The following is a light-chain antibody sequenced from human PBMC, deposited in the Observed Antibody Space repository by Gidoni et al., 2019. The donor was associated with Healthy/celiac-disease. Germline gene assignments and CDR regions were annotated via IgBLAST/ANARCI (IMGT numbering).Light chain of an antibody. CDR2: AAS. CDR1: QGISSY. Sequence: AIRMTQSPSSFSASTGDRVTITCRASQGISSYLAWFQQKPGKAPELLIYAASTLQSGVPSRFSGSRSGTDFTLTISCLQSEDFATYYCQQYYSYPRTYGQXTKVEIK. J-gene: IGKJ1*01. CDR3: QQYYSYPRT. V-gene: IGKV1-8*01.